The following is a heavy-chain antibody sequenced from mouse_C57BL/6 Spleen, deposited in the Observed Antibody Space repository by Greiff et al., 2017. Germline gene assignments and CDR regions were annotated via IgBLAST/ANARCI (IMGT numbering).Heavy chain of an antibody. CDR3: TTDYYGPLAMDY. Sequence: EVQLQQSGAELVRPGASVKLSCTASGFNIKDDYMHWVKQRPEQGLEWIGWIDPENGDTEYASKFQGKATITADTSSNTAYLQLSSLTSEDTAVYYCTTDYYGPLAMDYWGQGTSVTVAS. V-gene: IGHV14-4*01. CDR2: IDPENGDT. D-gene: IGHD1-2*01. J-gene: IGHJ4*01. CDR1: GFNIKDDY.